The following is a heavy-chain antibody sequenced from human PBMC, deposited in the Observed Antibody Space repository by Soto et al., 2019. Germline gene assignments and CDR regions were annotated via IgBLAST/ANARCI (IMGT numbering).Heavy chain of an antibody. CDR2: IDPSDSYT. V-gene: IGHV5-10-1*01. Sequence: PGESLKISCRGSGYSFTSYWISWVRQMPGKGLEWMGRIDPSDSYTNYSPSFQGHVTISADKSISTAYLQWSSLKASDTAMYYCARHPRYDFWRGPYGMDVWGQGTTVTVSS. CDR1: GYSFTSYW. J-gene: IGHJ6*02. D-gene: IGHD3-3*01. CDR3: ARHPRYDFWRGPYGMDV.